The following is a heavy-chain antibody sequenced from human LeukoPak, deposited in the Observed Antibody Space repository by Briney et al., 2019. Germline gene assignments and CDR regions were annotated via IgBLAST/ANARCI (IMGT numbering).Heavy chain of an antibody. CDR3: ARGARTGTFDY. Sequence: PSETLSLTCTVPGGSISSYYWSWIRQPAGKGLEWIGRIYSSGSTNYNPSLKSRVTMSVDTSKNQFSLKLSSVTAADTAVYYCARGARTGTFDYWGQGTLVTVSS. CDR2: IYSSGST. D-gene: IGHD1-1*01. V-gene: IGHV4-4*07. J-gene: IGHJ4*02. CDR1: GGSISSYY.